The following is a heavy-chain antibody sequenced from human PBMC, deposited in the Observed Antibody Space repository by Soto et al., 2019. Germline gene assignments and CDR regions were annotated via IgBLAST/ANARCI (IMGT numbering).Heavy chain of an antibody. CDR1: GYAFTTYG. J-gene: IGHJ4*02. V-gene: IGHV1-18*01. Sequence: QVHLVQSGAEVKKPGASVKVSCQGSGYAFTTYGITWVRQAPGQGLEWMGWISAHNGNTNYAQKLQGRVTVTRETSTSTAYMELRSLRYDDPAVYYCARGRYGDYWGQGALVTVSS. CDR3: ARGRYGDY. D-gene: IGHD1-1*01. CDR2: ISAHNGNT.